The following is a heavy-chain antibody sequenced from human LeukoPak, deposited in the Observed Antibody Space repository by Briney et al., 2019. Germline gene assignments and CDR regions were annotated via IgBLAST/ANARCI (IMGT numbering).Heavy chain of an antibody. J-gene: IGHJ5*02. CDR2: IYTSGST. CDR1: GGSISSYY. V-gene: IGHV4-4*07. CDR3: AREGYYDILTGHPGIDP. Sequence: SETLCLTCTVSGGSISSYYWSWIRQPAGKGLEWIGRIYTSGSTNYNPSLKSRVTMSVDTSKNQFSLKLSSVTAADTAVYYCAREGYYDILTGHPGIDPWGQGTLVTVSS. D-gene: IGHD3-9*01.